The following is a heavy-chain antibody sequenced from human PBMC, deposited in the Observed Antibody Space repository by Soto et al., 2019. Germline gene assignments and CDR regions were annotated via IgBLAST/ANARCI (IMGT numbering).Heavy chain of an antibody. J-gene: IGHJ4*02. D-gene: IGHD6-13*01. CDR1: GFTFSSYA. CDR2: ISYDGSNK. V-gene: IGHV3-30-3*01. CDR3: ARAGASAAGSY. Sequence: QVQLVESGGGVVQPGRSLRLSCAASGFTFSSYAMHWVRQAPGKGLEWVAVISYDGSNKYYADSVKGRFTISRDNSKSTLYLQMNSLRAEDTAVYYCARAGASAAGSYWGQGTLVTVSS.